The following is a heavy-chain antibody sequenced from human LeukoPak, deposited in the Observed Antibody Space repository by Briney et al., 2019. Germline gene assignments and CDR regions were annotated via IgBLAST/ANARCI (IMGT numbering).Heavy chain of an antibody. V-gene: IGHV4-59*01. CDR1: GGSISSYY. Sequence: KSSETLSLTCTGSGGSISSYYWSWIRQPPGKGLEWIGYIYYSGSTNYNPSLKSRVTISVDTSKNHFFLKLSSVTAADTAVYYCARQSSPRPHYFDSSGYLNYFDYWGQGTLVTVSS. J-gene: IGHJ4*02. CDR3: ARQSSPRPHYFDSSGYLNYFDY. CDR2: IYYSGST. D-gene: IGHD3-22*01.